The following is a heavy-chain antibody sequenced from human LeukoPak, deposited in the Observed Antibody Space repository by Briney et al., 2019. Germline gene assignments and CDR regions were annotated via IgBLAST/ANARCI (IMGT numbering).Heavy chain of an antibody. CDR3: AKDWADVDTAMVDY. J-gene: IGHJ4*02. V-gene: IGHV3-30*02. Sequence: GGSLRLSCAASGFTFSSYGMHWVRQAPGKGLEWVAFIRYDGSNKYYADPVKGRFTISRDNSKNTLYLQMNSLRAEDTAVYYCAKDWADVDTAMVDYWGQGTLVTVSS. D-gene: IGHD5-18*01. CDR2: IRYDGSNK. CDR1: GFTFSSYG.